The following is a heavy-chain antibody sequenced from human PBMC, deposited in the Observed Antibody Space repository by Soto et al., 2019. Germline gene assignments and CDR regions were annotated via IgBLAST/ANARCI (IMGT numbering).Heavy chain of an antibody. CDR1: GGTLDVYG. CDR3: TGNKWFWESPLFDP. J-gene: IGHJ5*02. Sequence: ASVKVSCKTSGGTLDVYGLNWVRQAPGQGLEWVGGMTPIYRTANYARKFQGRVTVTAEPSTDTAYMELFSLTSDDTAVYYCTGNKWFWESPLFDPWGQGTLVTVSS. V-gene: IGHV1-69*13. D-gene: IGHD3-10*01. CDR2: MTPIYRTA.